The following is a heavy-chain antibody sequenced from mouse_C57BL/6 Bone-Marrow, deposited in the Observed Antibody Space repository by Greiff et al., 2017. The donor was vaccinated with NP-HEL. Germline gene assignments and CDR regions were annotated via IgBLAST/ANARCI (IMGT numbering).Heavy chain of an antibody. CDR1: GYTFTTYP. J-gene: IGHJ4*01. CDR3: ARGLLPYYYAMDY. V-gene: IGHV1-47*01. CDR2: FHPYNDDT. D-gene: IGHD2-3*01. Sequence: LVESGAELVKPGASVKMSCKASGYTFTTYPIEWMKQNHGKSLEWIGNFHPYNDDTKYNEKFKGKATLTVEKSSSTVYLELSRLTSDDSAVYYCARGLLPYYYAMDYWGQGTSVTVSS.